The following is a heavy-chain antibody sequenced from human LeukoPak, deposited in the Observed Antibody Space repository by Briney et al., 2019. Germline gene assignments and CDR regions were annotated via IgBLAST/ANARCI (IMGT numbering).Heavy chain of an antibody. Sequence: GGSLRLSCAASGFTFDDYAMHWVRQAPGKGLEWVSGINWNSGSIGYADSVKGRFTISRDNAKNSLSLQMDGLRVEDTAVYYCARESNDFLTGFYRGPKFWYFDIWGRGILVTVS. CDR1: GFTFDDYA. D-gene: IGHD3-9*01. J-gene: IGHJ2*01. CDR3: ARESNDFLTGFYRGPKFWYFDI. CDR2: INWNSGSI. V-gene: IGHV3-9*01.